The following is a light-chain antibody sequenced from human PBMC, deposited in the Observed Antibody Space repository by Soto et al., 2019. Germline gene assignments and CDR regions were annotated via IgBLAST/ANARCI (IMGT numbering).Light chain of an antibody. V-gene: IGLV2-8*01. CDR3: SSYAGTAGFPIL. CDR2: EVT. CDR1: SSDAGGYNF. Sequence: QSALTQPPSASGSPGQSVTISCTGSSSDAGGYNFVSWYRQHPGKAPQLMIYEVTKRPSGVPARFSGSKSGITASLTVSGLQAEDEADYYCSSYAGTAGFPILFGGGTKLTVL. J-gene: IGLJ2*01.